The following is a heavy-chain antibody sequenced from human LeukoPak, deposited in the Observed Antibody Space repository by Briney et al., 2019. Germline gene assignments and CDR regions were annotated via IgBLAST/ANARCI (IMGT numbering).Heavy chain of an antibody. CDR1: GFSLSTSGVG. Sequence: SGPTLVKPTQTLTLTCTFSGFSLSTSGVGVGWIRQPPGKALEWLALIYWDDDKRYSPSLKSRLTITKDTSKNQVVLTMTNMDPVDTATYYCARIRREVYTGSWYYLDYWGLGTLVTVSS. CDR3: ARIRREVYTGSWYYLDY. CDR2: IYWDDDK. J-gene: IGHJ4*02. D-gene: IGHD6-13*01. V-gene: IGHV2-5*02.